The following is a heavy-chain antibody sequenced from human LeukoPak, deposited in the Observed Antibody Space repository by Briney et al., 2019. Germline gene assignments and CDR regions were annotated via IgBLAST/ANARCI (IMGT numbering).Heavy chain of an antibody. D-gene: IGHD1-26*01. CDR3: ARGEWKLLYHYWYFDL. Sequence: SETLSLTCTVSGGSIRSSYYYWGWIRQPPGKGLEWIGSIYDSGSTYYNPSLKSRVTISVDTSKNQFSLKLNSVTAADTAVYYCARGEWKLLYHYWYFDLWGRGTLVTVSS. CDR2: IYDSGST. V-gene: IGHV4-39*01. J-gene: IGHJ2*01. CDR1: GGSIRSSYYY.